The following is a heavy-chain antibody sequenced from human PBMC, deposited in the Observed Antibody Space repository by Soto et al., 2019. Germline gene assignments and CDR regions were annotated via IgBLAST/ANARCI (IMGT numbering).Heavy chain of an antibody. D-gene: IGHD3-22*01. Sequence: SVKVSCKASGGTFSSYAISWLRQAPGQGLEWMGGIIPIFGTANYAQKFQGRVTITADKSTSTAYMELSSLRSEDTAVYYCAINYYDSSGYPTPDYWGQGTLVTVSS. CDR2: IIPIFGTA. CDR1: GGTFSSYA. V-gene: IGHV1-69*06. CDR3: AINYYDSSGYPTPDY. J-gene: IGHJ4*02.